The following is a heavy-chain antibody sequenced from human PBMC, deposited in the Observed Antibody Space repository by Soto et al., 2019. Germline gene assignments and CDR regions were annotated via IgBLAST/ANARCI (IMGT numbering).Heavy chain of an antibody. J-gene: IGHJ4*02. V-gene: IGHV1-24*01. CDR3: AADRKIVGTIGAFDF. D-gene: IGHD1-26*01. Sequence: ASVKVSCKVSGYTLTELSMHWVRQAPGKGLEWMGGFDPEDGETIYAQKFQGRVTMTEDTSTDTAYMELSSLRSEDTAVYYCAADRKIVGTIGAFDFWGQGTLVTVSS. CDR1: GYTLTELS. CDR2: FDPEDGET.